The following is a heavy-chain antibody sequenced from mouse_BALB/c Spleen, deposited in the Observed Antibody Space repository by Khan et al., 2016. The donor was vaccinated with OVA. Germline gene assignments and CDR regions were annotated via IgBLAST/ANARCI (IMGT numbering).Heavy chain of an antibody. CDR2: TNPTNGRT. CDR1: GYTFPSYW. Sequence: QVQLQQSGAELVKAGASVKMSCKASGYTFPSYWMHWVKQRLGQGLEWFAETNPTNGRTYYNEKFKSKATLTVDKSSSQAYMLLSGPTFEDSAVYYCARIKKIVATYFDYWGQGTTLTVSS. D-gene: IGHD1-1*01. V-gene: IGHV1S81*02. J-gene: IGHJ2*01. CDR3: ARIKKIVATYFDY.